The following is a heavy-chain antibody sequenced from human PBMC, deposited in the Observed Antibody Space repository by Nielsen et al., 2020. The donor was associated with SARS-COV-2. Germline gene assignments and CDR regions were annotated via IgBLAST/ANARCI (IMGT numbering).Heavy chain of an antibody. D-gene: IGHD2-21*02. J-gene: IGHJ6*02. CDR3: ARDPGHCGGDCPPGGSYGMDV. CDR2: ISAYNGNT. Sequence: ASVKVSCKASGYTFTSYGISWVRQAPGQGLEWMGWISAYNGNTNYAQKLQGRVTMTTDTSTSTAYMELRSLRSDDTAVYYCARDPGHCGGDCPPGGSYGMDVWGQGTTVTVSS. V-gene: IGHV1-18*01. CDR1: GYTFTSYG.